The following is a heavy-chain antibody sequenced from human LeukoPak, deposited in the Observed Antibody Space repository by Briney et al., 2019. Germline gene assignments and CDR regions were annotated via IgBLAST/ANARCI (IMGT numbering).Heavy chain of an antibody. Sequence: SETLSLTCAVYGGSFSGYYWSWIRQPPGKGLEWIGEINHSGSTNYNPSLKSRVTISADTSKNQFSLKLSSVTAADTAVYYCARGLGGVISFFDYWGQGTLVTVSS. CDR3: ARGLGGVISFFDY. CDR1: GGSFSGYY. CDR2: INHSGST. J-gene: IGHJ4*02. D-gene: IGHD3-16*02. V-gene: IGHV4-34*01.